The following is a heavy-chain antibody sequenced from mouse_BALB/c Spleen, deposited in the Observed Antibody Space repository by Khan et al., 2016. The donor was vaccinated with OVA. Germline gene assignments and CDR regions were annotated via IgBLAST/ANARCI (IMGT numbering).Heavy chain of an antibody. J-gene: IGHJ3*01. CDR1: GFTFSTFA. D-gene: IGHD2-1*01. CDR2: INSDGDYT. V-gene: IGHV5-9-3*01. Sequence: EVQRVESGGGLVKPGGSLKLSCAASGFTFSTFAMSWVRQTPEKRLEWVATINSDGDYTYYPDNVTGRFTISRDNAKNTLYLQINSRRSEDTAMYYCARSPYGNFAYWGQGTLVTVSA. CDR3: ARSPYGNFAY.